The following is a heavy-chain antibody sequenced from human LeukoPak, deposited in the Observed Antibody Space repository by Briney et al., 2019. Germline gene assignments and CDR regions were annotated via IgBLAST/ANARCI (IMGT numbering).Heavy chain of an antibody. Sequence: GRSLRLSCAASGFTFNTYDMTWVRQAPGKGLEWVSAISAGGHDTYYTDSVKGRFTISRDNSKNTLYLHMNNLRADDTAIFYCAKGTLTGYFIGNWGQGAPVTVSS. J-gene: IGHJ4*02. V-gene: IGHV3-23*01. D-gene: IGHD3-9*01. CDR3: AKGTLTGYFIGN. CDR1: GFTFNTYD. CDR2: ISAGGHDT.